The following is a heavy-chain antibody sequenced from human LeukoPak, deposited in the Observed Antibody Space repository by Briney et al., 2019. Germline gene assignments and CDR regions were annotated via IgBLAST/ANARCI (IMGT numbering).Heavy chain of an antibody. CDR1: GGSFSGYY. J-gene: IGHJ4*02. V-gene: IGHV3-21*01. D-gene: IGHD3-10*01. Sequence: ETLSLTCAVYGGSFSGYYWSWIRQPPGKGLEWVSSISSSSNYIYYADSVKGRFTISRDNARNSLYLQMNSLRAEDTAVYYCAELRDYWGQGTLVTVSS. CDR3: AELRDY. CDR2: ISSSSNYI.